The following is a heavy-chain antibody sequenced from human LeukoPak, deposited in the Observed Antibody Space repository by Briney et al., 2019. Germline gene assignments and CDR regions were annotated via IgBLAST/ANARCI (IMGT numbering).Heavy chain of an antibody. V-gene: IGHV5-51*01. CDR2: IYPGDSDT. Sequence: GESLKISCKGSGYSFTSYWIGWVRQMPGKGLEWMGIIYPGDSDTRYSPSFQGQVTISADKSISTAYLQWSSLKASDTAMYYCARHRDLAYYYDSSGHPGAFDIWGQGTLVTVSS. CDR3: ARHRDLAYYYDSSGHPGAFDI. CDR1: GYSFTSYW. J-gene: IGHJ4*02. D-gene: IGHD3-22*01.